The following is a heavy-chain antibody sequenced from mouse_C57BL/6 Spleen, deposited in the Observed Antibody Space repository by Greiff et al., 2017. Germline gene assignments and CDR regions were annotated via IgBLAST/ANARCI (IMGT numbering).Heavy chain of an antibody. CDR1: GYTFTNYW. Sequence: QVHVKQSGAELVRPGTSVKMSCKASGYTFTNYWIGWAKQRPGHGLEWIGDIYPGGGYTNYNEKFKGKATLTADKSSSTAYMQFSSLTSEDSAIYYCARSSGGGYFDVWGTGTTVTVSS. V-gene: IGHV1-63*01. CDR3: ARSSGGGYFDV. J-gene: IGHJ1*03. CDR2: IYPGGGYT.